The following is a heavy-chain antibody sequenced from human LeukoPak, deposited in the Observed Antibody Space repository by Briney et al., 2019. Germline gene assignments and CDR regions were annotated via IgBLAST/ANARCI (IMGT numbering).Heavy chain of an antibody. J-gene: IGHJ3*02. CDR1: GGTFSSYA. Sequence: SVTVSCKASGGTFSSYAISWVRQAPGQGLEWMGGIIPIFGTANYAQKFQGRVTITADKSTSTAYMELSSLRSEDTAVYYCARGWAWRGAFDIWGQGTMVTVSS. D-gene: IGHD3-10*01. V-gene: IGHV1-69*06. CDR3: ARGWAWRGAFDI. CDR2: IIPIFGTA.